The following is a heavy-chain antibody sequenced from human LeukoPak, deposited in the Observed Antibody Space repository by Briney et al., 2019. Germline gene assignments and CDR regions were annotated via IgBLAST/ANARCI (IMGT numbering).Heavy chain of an antibody. CDR1: GGSISSYY. V-gene: IGHV4-59*01. Sequence: SETLSLTCTVPGGSISSYYWTWIRQPSGEGLEWIGYIFHSGSTNYNPSLKSRVTISLDTSKSQFSLRLSSVTAADTAVYYCVRDNGDRFDYWGQGTLVTVSS. D-gene: IGHD2-8*01. J-gene: IGHJ4*02. CDR2: IFHSGST. CDR3: VRDNGDRFDY.